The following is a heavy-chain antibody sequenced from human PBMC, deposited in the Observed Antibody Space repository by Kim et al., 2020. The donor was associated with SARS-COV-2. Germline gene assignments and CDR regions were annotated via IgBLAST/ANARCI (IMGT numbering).Heavy chain of an antibody. V-gene: IGHV3-33*01. D-gene: IGHD3-10*01. Sequence: GGSLRLSCAASGFTFSSYGMHWVRQAPGKGLEWVAVIWYDGSNKYYADSVKGRFTISRDNSKNTLYLQMNSLRAEDTAVYYCAREGLQVVRGAFDIWGQGTMVTVSS. CDR2: IWYDGSNK. CDR1: GFTFSSYG. J-gene: IGHJ3*02. CDR3: AREGLQVVRGAFDI.